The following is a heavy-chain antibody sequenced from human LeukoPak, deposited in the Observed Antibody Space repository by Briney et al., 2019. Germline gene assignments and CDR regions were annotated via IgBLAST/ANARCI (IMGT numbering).Heavy chain of an antibody. J-gene: IGHJ6*02. Sequence: ASVKVSCKASGYTFTSYGISRVRQAPGQGLEWMGWINTITGNPTYAQGFTGRFVFSLDTSVSTAYLQISSLKAEDTAVYYCARARYCIGTTCPAGYYGMDVWGQGTTVTVSS. V-gene: IGHV7-4-1*02. CDR2: INTITGNP. D-gene: IGHD2/OR15-2a*01. CDR3: ARARYCIGTTCPAGYYGMDV. CDR1: GYTFTSYG.